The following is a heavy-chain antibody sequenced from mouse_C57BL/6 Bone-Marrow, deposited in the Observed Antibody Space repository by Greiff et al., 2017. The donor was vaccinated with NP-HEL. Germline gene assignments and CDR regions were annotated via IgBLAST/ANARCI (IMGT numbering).Heavy chain of an antibody. D-gene: IGHD1-1*01. V-gene: IGHV1-52*01. CDR2: IDPSDSET. CDR1: GYTFTSYW. Sequence: QVQLQQPGAELVRPGSSVKLSCKASGYTFTSYWMHWVKQRPIQGLEWIGNIDPSDSETRYNQKFKDKATLTVDKSSSTAYMQLSSLTSEDSAVYYCARLGSSFYWYFDVWGTGTTVTVSS. J-gene: IGHJ1*03. CDR3: ARLGSSFYWYFDV.